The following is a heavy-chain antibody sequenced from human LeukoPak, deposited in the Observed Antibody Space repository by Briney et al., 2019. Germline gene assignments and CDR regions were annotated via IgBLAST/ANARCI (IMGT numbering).Heavy chain of an antibody. D-gene: IGHD3-3*01. Sequence: ASVKVSCKASGYTFTSYDINWVRQATGQGLEWMGWMNPNSGNTGYAQKFQGRVTMTRNTSISTAYMELSSLRSEDTAVYYCARGPVYDFWSGYYYYYGMDVWDQGTTVTVSS. CDR3: ARGPVYDFWSGYYYYYGMDV. CDR2: MNPNSGNT. J-gene: IGHJ6*02. CDR1: GYTFTSYD. V-gene: IGHV1-8*01.